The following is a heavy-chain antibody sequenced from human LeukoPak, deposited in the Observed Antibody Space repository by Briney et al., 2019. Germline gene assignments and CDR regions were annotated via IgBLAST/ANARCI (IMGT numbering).Heavy chain of an antibody. J-gene: IGHJ4*02. CDR2: IKQDGSEK. V-gene: IGHV3-7*04. CDR3: ARAYRDVIFDY. Sequence: GGTLRLSCTVSGFTFSSYWMSWVRQAPGKGLEWVANIKQDGSEKYYVNSVKGRFTISRDNAKNSLHLQMNSLRAEDTAVYYCARAYRDVIFDYWGQGILVTVSS. CDR1: GFTFSSYW. D-gene: IGHD5-24*01.